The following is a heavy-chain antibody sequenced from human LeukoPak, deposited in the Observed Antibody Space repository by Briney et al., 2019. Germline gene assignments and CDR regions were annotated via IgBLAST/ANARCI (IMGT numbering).Heavy chain of an antibody. V-gene: IGHV3-30*04. CDR2: ISYDGSNK. CDR1: GFTFSSYA. CDR3: ARDERGYDSSGYYYVEGTFDY. D-gene: IGHD3-22*01. Sequence: PGGSLRLSCAASGFTFSSYAMHWVRQAPGKRLEWVAVISYDGSNKYYADSVKGRFTISRDNSKNTLYLQMNSLRAEDTAVYYCARDERGYDSSGYYYVEGTFDYWGQGTLVTVSS. J-gene: IGHJ4*02.